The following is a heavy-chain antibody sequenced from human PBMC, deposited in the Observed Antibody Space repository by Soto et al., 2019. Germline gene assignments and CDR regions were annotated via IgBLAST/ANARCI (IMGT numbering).Heavy chain of an antibody. CDR2: IWYDGSNK. CDR3: ARGIVGATSVGFHH. D-gene: IGHD1-26*01. CDR1: GFTFSSYG. V-gene: IGHV3-33*01. Sequence: AGGSLRLSCAASGFTFSSYGMHWVRQAPGKGLEWVAVIWYDGSNKYYADSVKGRFTISRDNSKNTLYLQMNSLRAEDTAVYYCARGIVGATSVGFHHWGQGTLVTVSS. J-gene: IGHJ1*01.